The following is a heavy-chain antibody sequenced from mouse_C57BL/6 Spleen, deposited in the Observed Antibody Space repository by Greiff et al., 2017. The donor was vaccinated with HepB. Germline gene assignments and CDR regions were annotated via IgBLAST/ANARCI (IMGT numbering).Heavy chain of an antibody. V-gene: IGHV5-4*01. Sequence: EVMLVESGGGLVKPGGSLKLSCAASGFTFSSYAMSWVRQTPEKRLEWVATISDGGSYTYYPDNVKGRFTISRDNAKNNLYLQMSHLKSEDTAMYYCARERLTVVATDYFDYWGQGTTLTVSS. D-gene: IGHD1-1*01. CDR3: ARERLTVVATDYFDY. CDR1: GFTFSSYA. CDR2: ISDGGSYT. J-gene: IGHJ2*01.